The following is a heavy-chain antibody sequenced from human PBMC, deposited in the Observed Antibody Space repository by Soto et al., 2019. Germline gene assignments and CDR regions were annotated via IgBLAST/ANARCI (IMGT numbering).Heavy chain of an antibody. CDR3: ARDLGLVAAGRGYYYYYGMDV. CDR1: GFSLSSYW. D-gene: IGHD6-13*01. CDR2: IKQDGSEK. V-gene: IGHV3-7*03. Sequence: EVQLVESGGGLVQPGGSLRLSCAASGFSLSSYWMSWVHQAPGKGLEWVANIKQDGSEKYYVDSVKGRSTISRDNARNSLYLQMNSLRAEDTAVYYCARDLGLVAAGRGYYYYYGMDVW. J-gene: IGHJ6*01.